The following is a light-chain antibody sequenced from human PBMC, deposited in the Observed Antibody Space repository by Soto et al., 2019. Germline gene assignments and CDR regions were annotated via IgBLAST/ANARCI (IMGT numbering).Light chain of an antibody. CDR1: QGISSY. V-gene: IGKV1-9*01. CDR2: AES. Sequence: DIQLTQSPSSLSASVGDRVTLTCRASQGISSYLAWYQQKPGKDPKLLVYAESTLQSGVQSRFSGSGSGTDFTLTISSLQPEDFATYYCKQLNSLITGGKGKRLAIK. CDR3: KQLNSLIT. J-gene: IGKJ5*01.